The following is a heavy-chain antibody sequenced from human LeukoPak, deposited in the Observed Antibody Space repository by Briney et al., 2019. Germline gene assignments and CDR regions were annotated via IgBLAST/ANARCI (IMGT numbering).Heavy chain of an antibody. CDR2: IYYSGST. Sequence: SEILSLTCTVSGGSISSSSYYWGWIRQPPGKGLEWIGSIYYSGSTYYNPSLKSRVTISVDTSKNQFSLKLSSVTAADTAVYYSASVKWELGSWGQGTLVTVSS. D-gene: IGHD1-26*01. CDR1: GGSISSSSYY. J-gene: IGHJ5*02. V-gene: IGHV4-39*01. CDR3: ASVKWELGS.